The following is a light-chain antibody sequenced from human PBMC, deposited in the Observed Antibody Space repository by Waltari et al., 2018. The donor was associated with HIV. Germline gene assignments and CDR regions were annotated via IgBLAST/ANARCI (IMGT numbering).Light chain of an antibody. CDR3: QQSYTTPPHT. CDR2: AAS. Sequence: DIQMTQSPPSLSAFVGDRVAITCRANQSISTYLNWYQQKPGKAPKLIIYAASTLQSGVPPRFSGSGSGTDFTLTISSLQPEDFASYYCQQSYTTPPHTFGQGTKLGIK. CDR1: QSISTY. V-gene: IGKV1-39*01. J-gene: IGKJ2*01.